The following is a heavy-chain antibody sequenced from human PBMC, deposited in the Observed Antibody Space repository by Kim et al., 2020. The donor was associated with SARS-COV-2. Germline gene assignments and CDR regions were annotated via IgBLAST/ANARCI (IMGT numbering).Heavy chain of an antibody. Sequence: GGSLRLSCAASGFTVSNSYMSWVRQAPGKGLEWVSLIYAGGNTYYADSVKGRFTISRDNSKNTLFLQMSSLRAEDTAVYFCARDYYASGNFYCYFDKWG. D-gene: IGHD3-10*01. J-gene: IGHJ4*01. CDR1: GFTVSNSY. CDR2: IYAGGNT. CDR3: ARDYYASGNFYCYFDK. V-gene: IGHV3-53*01.